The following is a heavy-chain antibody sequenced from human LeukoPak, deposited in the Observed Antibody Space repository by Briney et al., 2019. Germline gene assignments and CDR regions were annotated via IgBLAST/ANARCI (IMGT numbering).Heavy chain of an antibody. D-gene: IGHD3-22*01. J-gene: IGHJ4*02. CDR2: IYTSGST. CDR3: ARSTEYYYDSSGYAFDY. V-gene: IGHV4-61*02. CDR1: GGSISSGSYY. Sequence: SETLSLTCTVSGGSISSGSYYWSWIRQPAGKGLEWIGRIYTSGSTNYNPSLKSRVTMSVDTSKNQFSLKLSSVTAADTAVYYCARSTEYYYDSSGYAFDYWGQGTLVTVSS.